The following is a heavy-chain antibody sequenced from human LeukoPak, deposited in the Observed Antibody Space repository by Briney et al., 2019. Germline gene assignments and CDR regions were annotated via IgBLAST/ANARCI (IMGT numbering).Heavy chain of an antibody. D-gene: IGHD3-9*01. CDR1: GYTLTELS. Sequence: ASVKVSCKVSGYTLTELSMHWVRQAPGKGLEWMGGFDPEDGETIYAQKFQGRVTMTEDTSTDTAYMELSSLRSEDTAVYYCATVADILTGYDAFDIWGQGTMVTVSS. J-gene: IGHJ3*02. CDR3: ATVADILTGYDAFDI. CDR2: FDPEDGET. V-gene: IGHV1-24*01.